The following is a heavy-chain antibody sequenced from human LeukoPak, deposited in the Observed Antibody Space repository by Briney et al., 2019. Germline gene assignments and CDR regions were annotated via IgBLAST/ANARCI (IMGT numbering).Heavy chain of an antibody. CDR2: IRSDSSTK. Sequence: PGGSLRLSCAGSGFSISNYGMNWVRQAPGKGLEWLSYIRSDSSTKYYADSVKGRFTVSRDNAKNSLYLQMNSLRAEDTAVYYCARGYYGSGGYPDYWGQGTLVIVSS. CDR1: GFSISNYG. V-gene: IGHV3-48*04. D-gene: IGHD3-22*01. CDR3: ARGYYGSGGYPDY. J-gene: IGHJ4*02.